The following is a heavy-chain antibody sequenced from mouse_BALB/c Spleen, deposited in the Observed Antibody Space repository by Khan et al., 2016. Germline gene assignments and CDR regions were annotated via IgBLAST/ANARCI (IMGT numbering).Heavy chain of an antibody. CDR2: ITHSGET. CDR1: GFPITSGYY. Sequence: VQLQESGPGLVKPSQSLFLACSITGFPITSGYYWIWIRQSPGQPLEWMGYITHSGETFYDPSLHSHISITRETSKNQFFLQLNSVPKEATAMYDCAGDSYGYWYFDVWGAGTTFTVSS. CDR3: AGDSYGYWYFDV. V-gene: IGHV12-3*02. D-gene: IGHD1-1*02. J-gene: IGHJ1*01.